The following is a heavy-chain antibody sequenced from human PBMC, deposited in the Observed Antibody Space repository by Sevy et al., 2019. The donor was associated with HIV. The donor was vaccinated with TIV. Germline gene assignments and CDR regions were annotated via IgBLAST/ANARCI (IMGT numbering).Heavy chain of an antibody. D-gene: IGHD3-22*01. J-gene: IGHJ4*02. CDR1: GFTVSSNY. CDR3: ARAHDSSGYYFDY. V-gene: IGHV3-53*01. CDR2: IYSGGST. Sequence: GGPLRLSCAASGFTVSSNYMSWVRQTPGKGLEWVSVIYSGGSTYYADSVKGRFTISRDNSKNTLYLQMNSLRAEDTAVYYCARAHDSSGYYFDYWGQGTLVTVSS.